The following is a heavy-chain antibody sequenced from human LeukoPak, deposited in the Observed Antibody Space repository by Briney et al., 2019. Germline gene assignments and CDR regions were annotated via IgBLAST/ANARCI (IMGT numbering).Heavy chain of an antibody. V-gene: IGHV4-39*01. CDR1: GGSISSSSYY. Sequence: SETLSLTCTVSGGSISSSSYYWGWIRQPPGKGLEWIGSIYYSGSTYYNPSLKSRVTISVDTSKNQFSLKLSSVTAADTAVYYCARPSALYSSGSLGYFDYWGQGTLVTVSS. J-gene: IGHJ4*02. D-gene: IGHD6-19*01. CDR2: IYYSGST. CDR3: ARPSALYSSGSLGYFDY.